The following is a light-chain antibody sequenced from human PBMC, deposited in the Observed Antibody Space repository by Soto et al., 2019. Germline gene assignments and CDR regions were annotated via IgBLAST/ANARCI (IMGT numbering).Light chain of an antibody. CDR3: QQYNDWPLT. J-gene: IGKJ4*01. Sequence: EVVMTQSLATLSVSPGERATLSCRASQSVNSNLAWYQQKPGQAPRLLIYGASTRATVIPVTFSGSGSGTEFTLNITSLQSEDIAVYYCQQYNDWPLTFGGGTKVEIK. CDR1: QSVNSN. CDR2: GAS. V-gene: IGKV3-15*01.